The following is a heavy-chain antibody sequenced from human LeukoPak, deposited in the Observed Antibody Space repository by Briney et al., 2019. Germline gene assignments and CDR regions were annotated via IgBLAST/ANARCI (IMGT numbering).Heavy chain of an antibody. Sequence: PGGSLRLSCAASGLTFSSHAMHWVRQAPGKGLEWVAVISQGGSDRHYTDSVKGRFTVSRDNSRNTLYLQMNSLRADDTAVYYCVREPGPGYFDYWGQGTLVTVSS. CDR3: VREPGPGYFDY. CDR1: GLTFSSHA. D-gene: IGHD6-13*01. CDR2: ISQGGSDR. V-gene: IGHV3-30-3*01. J-gene: IGHJ4*02.